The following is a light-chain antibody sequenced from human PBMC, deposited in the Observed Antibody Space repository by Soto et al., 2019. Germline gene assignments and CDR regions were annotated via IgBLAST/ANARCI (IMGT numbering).Light chain of an antibody. Sequence: QSVLTQPASVSGSPGQSITISCTGTSSDVGAYNFVSWHQQHPGKAPKLMIYNVYDRPSGISYRCSGSKSGNTASLTISGLQGEDEADYYGSAYTARRTDVCGTGTKLTVL. J-gene: IGLJ1*01. CDR2: NVY. V-gene: IGLV2-14*03. CDR3: SAYTARRTDV. CDR1: SSDVGAYNF.